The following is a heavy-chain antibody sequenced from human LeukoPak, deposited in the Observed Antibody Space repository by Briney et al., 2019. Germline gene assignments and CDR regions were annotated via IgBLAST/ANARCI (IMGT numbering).Heavy chain of an antibody. D-gene: IGHD6-13*01. V-gene: IGHV3-48*04. CDR3: ARVYTTSSSWYGDLDY. CDR1: GFTFSSYS. CDR2: ISSSSSTI. J-gene: IGHJ4*02. Sequence: GGSLRLSCAASGFTFSSYSMKWVRQAPGKGLEWVSYISSSSSTIYYADSVKGRFTISRDNAKNSLYLQMNSLRAEDTAVYYCARVYTTSSSWYGDLDYWGQGTLVTVSS.